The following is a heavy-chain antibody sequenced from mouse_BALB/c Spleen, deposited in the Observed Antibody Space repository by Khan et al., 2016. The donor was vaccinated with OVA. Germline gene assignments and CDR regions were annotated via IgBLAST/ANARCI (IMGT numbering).Heavy chain of an antibody. D-gene: IGHD1-1*01. Sequence: EVQLQESGPGLVKPSQSLSLTCTVTGYSITSDYAWDWIRQFPGNKLEWMGYISYGGSTGYNPSLKSRISITRYTSKNQFFLQLNSVTTEDTATYYCERKNYYGYAMDYWGQGTSVTVSS. V-gene: IGHV3-2*02. CDR3: ERKNYYGYAMDY. CDR2: ISYGGST. CDR1: GYSITSDYA. J-gene: IGHJ4*01.